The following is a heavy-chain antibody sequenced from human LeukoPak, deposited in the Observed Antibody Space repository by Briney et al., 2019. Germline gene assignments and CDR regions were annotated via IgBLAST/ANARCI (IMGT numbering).Heavy chain of an antibody. D-gene: IGHD6-19*01. CDR1: GGIFSSYA. CDR3: ARGAEVAATYYYYGMDV. V-gene: IGHV1-69*13. CDR2: SIPIFGTA. J-gene: IGHJ6*02. Sequence: ASVKVSCKASGGIFSSYAISGVRQAPGQGLEWIGVSIPIFGTANYAQKFQGRVTITADESTSTAYMELSSLKSEDTAVHYCARGAEVAATYYYYGMDVWGQGTTVTVS.